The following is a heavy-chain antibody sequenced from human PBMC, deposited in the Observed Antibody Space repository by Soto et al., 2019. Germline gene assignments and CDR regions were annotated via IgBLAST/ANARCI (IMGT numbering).Heavy chain of an antibody. V-gene: IGHV4-39*02. J-gene: IGHJ1*01. CDR2: IYYTGAT. Sequence: SETLSLTCSVFGGSIRSTRYYWGWVRQPPGKGLEWLGSIYYTGATQYNPSLEGRVTMSVDTSMNQFSQKLRFVTAADSATYYCAREDRDDNRGPGNWGQGTLVTVSS. D-gene: IGHD1-1*01. CDR1: GGSIRSTRYY. CDR3: AREDRDDNRGPGN.